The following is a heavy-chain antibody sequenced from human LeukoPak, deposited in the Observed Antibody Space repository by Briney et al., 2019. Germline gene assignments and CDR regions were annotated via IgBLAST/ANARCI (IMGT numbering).Heavy chain of an antibody. Sequence: SETLSLTCTVSGGSISDYSWSWIRQPPGKGLEWIGNIYYSGSANHNPSLKSRVTISRDTSRNQFSLKLTSVTTADTAVYYCARAGGVKTAALDLDYWGQGTLVTVSS. CDR2: IYYSGSA. V-gene: IGHV4-59*01. J-gene: IGHJ4*02. CDR1: GGSISDYS. D-gene: IGHD6-25*01. CDR3: ARAGGVKTAALDLDY.